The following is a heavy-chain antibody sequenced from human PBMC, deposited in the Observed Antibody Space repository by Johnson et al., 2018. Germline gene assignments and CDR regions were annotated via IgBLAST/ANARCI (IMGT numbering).Heavy chain of an antibody. CDR3: ARNRDYYLYMDV. CDR2: INTDGSNT. CDR1: GFTFNDYD. V-gene: IGHV3-74*02. J-gene: IGHJ6*03. Sequence: VQLVESGGGLVKPGGSLGLSCAASGFTFNDYDMHWVRQAPGKGLVWVSYINTDGSNTISADSVKGRFTISRDNAKNTLYLQMNSLRAEDTAMYYLARNRDYYLYMDVWGKGTTVTVSS. D-gene: IGHD2/OR15-2a*01.